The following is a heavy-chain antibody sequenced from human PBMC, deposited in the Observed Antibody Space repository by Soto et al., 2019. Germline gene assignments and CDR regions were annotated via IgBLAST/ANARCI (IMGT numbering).Heavy chain of an antibody. CDR2: IWYDGSNK. Sequence: QVQLVESGGGVVQPGRSLRLCCAASGFTFSSYGMHWVRQAPGKGLEWVAVIWYDGSNKYYADSVKGRFTISRDNSKNTLYLQMHRLRAEETAVYYCARDRGEGAAAGTVYYYGMDVWGQGTTVTVYS. CDR3: ARDRGEGAAAGTVYYYGMDV. V-gene: IGHV3-33*01. CDR1: GFTFSSYG. D-gene: IGHD6-13*01. J-gene: IGHJ6*02.